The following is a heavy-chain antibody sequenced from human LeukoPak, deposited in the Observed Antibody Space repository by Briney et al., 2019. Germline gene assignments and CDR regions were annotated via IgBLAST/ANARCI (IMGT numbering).Heavy chain of an antibody. CDR1: GYTFTGYY. J-gene: IGHJ4*02. CDR3: AREGSGILWFGESYYYFDY. V-gene: IGHV1-2*06. D-gene: IGHD3-10*01. CDR2: INPNSGGT. Sequence: ASVKVSCKASGYTFTGYYMHWVRQAPGQGLEWMGRINPNSGGTNYAQKFQGRVTMTRDTSISTAYMELSRLRSDDTAVYYCAREGSGILWFGESYYYFDYWGQGTLVTVSS.